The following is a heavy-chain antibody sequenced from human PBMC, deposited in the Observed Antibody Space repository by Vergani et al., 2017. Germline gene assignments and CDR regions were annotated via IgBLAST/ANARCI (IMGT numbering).Heavy chain of an antibody. V-gene: IGHV3-33*03. Sequence: QVQLVESGGGVVQPGRSLRLSCAASGFRFSSYGMNWVRQAPGKGLEWVAVIWYDGSNKYYADSVKGRFTISRDNAKNSLYLQMNSLRAEDMALYYCAKGGIAAAGPFDYWGQGTLVTVSS. CDR3: AKGGIAAAGPFDY. CDR1: GFRFSSYG. D-gene: IGHD6-13*01. J-gene: IGHJ4*02. CDR2: IWYDGSNK.